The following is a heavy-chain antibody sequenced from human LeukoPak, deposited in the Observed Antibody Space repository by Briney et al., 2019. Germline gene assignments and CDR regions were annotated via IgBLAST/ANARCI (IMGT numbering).Heavy chain of an antibody. V-gene: IGHV4-34*01. D-gene: IGHD3-22*01. Sequence: SETLSLTCAVYGESFSGYYWSWIRQPPGKGLEWIGEINHSGSTNYNPSLKSRVTISVDTSKNQFSLKLSSVTAADTAVYYCARGVARTYYSDASGYAAADYWGQGTLVTVSS. J-gene: IGHJ4*02. CDR3: ARGVARTYYSDASGYAAADY. CDR1: GESFSGYY. CDR2: INHSGST.